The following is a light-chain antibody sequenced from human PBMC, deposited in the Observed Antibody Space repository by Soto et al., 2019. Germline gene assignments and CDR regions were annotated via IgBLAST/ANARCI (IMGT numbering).Light chain of an antibody. CDR3: QQYGSSRT. CDR1: QSVSSSS. CDR2: GAS. Sequence: EIVLTQSPGTLSLSPGERATLSCRASQSVSSSSLAWYQQKPGQAHRLLIYGASSRATGIPDRFSGSGSGTDFTLTISRLEPEDFAVYYCQQYGSSRTFGPGTKVEIK. V-gene: IGKV3-20*01. J-gene: IGKJ3*01.